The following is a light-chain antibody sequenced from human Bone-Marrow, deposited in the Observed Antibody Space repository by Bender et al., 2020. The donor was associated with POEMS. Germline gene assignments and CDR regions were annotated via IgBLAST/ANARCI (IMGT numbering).Light chain of an antibody. CDR1: ALPKQY. CDR3: QSADTNANYV. V-gene: IGLV3-25*03. Sequence: SYELTQPPSVSVSPGQTATITCSGDALPKQYAYWYQQKPGQAPVVVVYKDTERPSGVPERFSGSTSGTTVTLTITGVQAEDEADYYCQSADTNANYVFGGGTRVVVL. CDR2: KDT. J-gene: IGLJ1*01.